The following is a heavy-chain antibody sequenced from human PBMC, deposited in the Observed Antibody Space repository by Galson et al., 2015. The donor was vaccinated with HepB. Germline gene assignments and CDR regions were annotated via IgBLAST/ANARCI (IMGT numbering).Heavy chain of an antibody. CDR1: GFSLSTSGMC. D-gene: IGHD3-22*01. Sequence: PALVKPTQTLTLTCTFSGFSLSTSGMCVSWIRQPPGKALEWLALIDWDDDKYYSTSLKTRLTISKDTSKNQVVLTMTNMDPVDTATYYCARIFDSSGYGPFDYWGQGTLVTVSS. CDR3: ARIFDSSGYGPFDY. CDR2: IDWDDDK. V-gene: IGHV2-70*01. J-gene: IGHJ4*02.